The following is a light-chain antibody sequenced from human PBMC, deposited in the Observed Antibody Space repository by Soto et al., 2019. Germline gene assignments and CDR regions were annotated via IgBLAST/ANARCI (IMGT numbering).Light chain of an antibody. CDR2: DSS. V-gene: IGKV1-39*01. CDR1: QYIITY. CDR3: QQSFSPPYS. Sequence: DIPMTQSPSSLSASIGDRVSITCRASQYIITYLNWYQQKAGQAPKLLIFDSSVLHTGVPSKFSDSGSVRAFTLTISSLQPEDFATYYCQQSFSPPYSFGQGAKLEI. J-gene: IGKJ2*03.